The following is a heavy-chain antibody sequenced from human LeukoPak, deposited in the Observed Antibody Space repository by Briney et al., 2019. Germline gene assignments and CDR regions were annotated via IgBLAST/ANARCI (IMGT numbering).Heavy chain of an antibody. V-gene: IGHV3-64D*09. Sequence: GGSLRLSCSASGFTFSSYAMHSVRQAPGKGLEYVSAISGNGGSTYYADSVKGRFTISRDNSKNTLYLQMSSLRAEDTAVYYCVKGDRSRWYYFDYWGQGTLVTVSS. CDR1: GFTFSSYA. D-gene: IGHD6-13*01. CDR2: ISGNGGST. CDR3: VKGDRSRWYYFDY. J-gene: IGHJ4*02.